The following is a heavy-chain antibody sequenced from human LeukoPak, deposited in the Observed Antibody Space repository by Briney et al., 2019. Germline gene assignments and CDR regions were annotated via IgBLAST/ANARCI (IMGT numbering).Heavy chain of an antibody. CDR2: ISSSGDTI. CDR1: GFTFSSYE. V-gene: IGHV3-48*03. CDR3: ASKAMVTSYFDY. Sequence: GGSLRLSCAASGFTFSSYEMNWVRQAPGKGLEWVSYISSSGDTIYYADSVKGRFTISRGNAKNSLYLQMNSLRAEDTAMYYCASKAMVTSYFDYWGQGTLVTVSS. D-gene: IGHD5-18*01. J-gene: IGHJ4*02.